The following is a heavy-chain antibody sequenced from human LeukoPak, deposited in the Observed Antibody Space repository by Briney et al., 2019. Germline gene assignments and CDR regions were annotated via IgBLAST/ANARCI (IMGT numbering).Heavy chain of an antibody. CDR2: IIPIFGTA. J-gene: IGHJ4*02. CDR1: GGTFSSYA. Sequence: SVKVSCKASGGTFSSYAISWVRQAPGQGLEWMGGIIPIFGTANYAQKFQGRVTITADESTSTAYMEPSSLRSEDTAVYYCARDGYKSGGHDYWGQGTLVTVSS. V-gene: IGHV1-69*13. D-gene: IGHD5-24*01. CDR3: ARDGYKSGGHDY.